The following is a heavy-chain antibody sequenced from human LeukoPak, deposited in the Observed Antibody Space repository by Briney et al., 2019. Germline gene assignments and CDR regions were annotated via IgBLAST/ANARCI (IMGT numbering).Heavy chain of an antibody. J-gene: IGHJ4*02. CDR1: GGSISSYY. Sequence: SETLSLTCTVSGGSISSYYWSWIRQPPGKGLEWIGEINHSGSTNYNPSLKSRVTISVDTSKNQFSLKLSSVTAADTAVYYCARRKKSGYVNYWGQGTLVTVSS. CDR3: ARRKKSGYVNY. D-gene: IGHD5-12*01. V-gene: IGHV4-34*01. CDR2: INHSGST.